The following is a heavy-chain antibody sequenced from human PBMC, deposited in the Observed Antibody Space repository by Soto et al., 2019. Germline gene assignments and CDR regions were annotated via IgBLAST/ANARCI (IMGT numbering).Heavy chain of an antibody. V-gene: IGHV4-59*01. D-gene: IGHD2-2*01. CDR3: ARGWMRYCSSTSCDRDAFDI. CDR1: GGSISSYY. J-gene: IGHJ3*02. Sequence: SETLSLTCTVSGGSISSYYWSWIRQPPGKGLEWIGYIYYSGSTNYNPSLKSRVTISVDTSKNQFSLKLSSVTAADTAVYYCARGWMRYCSSTSCDRDAFDIWGQGIMVTVSS. CDR2: IYYSGST.